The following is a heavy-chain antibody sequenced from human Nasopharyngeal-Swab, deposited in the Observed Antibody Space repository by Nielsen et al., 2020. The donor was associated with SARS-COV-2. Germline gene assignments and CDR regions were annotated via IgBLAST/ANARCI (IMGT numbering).Heavy chain of an antibody. V-gene: IGHV3-30*03. Sequence: GESLKISCAASGFTFSSYGMHWVRQAPGKGLEWVAVISYDGSNKYYADSVKGRFTISRDNSKNTLYLQMNSLRAEDTAVYYCARDPDYGDFPGIDYWGQGTLVTVSS. J-gene: IGHJ4*02. CDR3: ARDPDYGDFPGIDY. CDR1: GFTFSSYG. D-gene: IGHD4-17*01. CDR2: ISYDGSNK.